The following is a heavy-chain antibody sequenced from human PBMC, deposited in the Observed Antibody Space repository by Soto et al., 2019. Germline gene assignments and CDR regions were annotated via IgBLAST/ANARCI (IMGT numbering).Heavy chain of an antibody. J-gene: IGHJ4*02. Sequence: PGWSLRLSCAASGFTFSSYAMTWVRQAPGKGLEWVSVISGSGVTTSYADSVKGRFTVSRDNSKNTLYLQMNSLRVEDTAVYYCAKGPYTSSWYTLLDYWGQGTLVTVSS. D-gene: IGHD6-13*01. CDR3: AKGPYTSSWYTLLDY. V-gene: IGHV3-23*01. CDR2: ISGSGVTT. CDR1: GFTFSSYA.